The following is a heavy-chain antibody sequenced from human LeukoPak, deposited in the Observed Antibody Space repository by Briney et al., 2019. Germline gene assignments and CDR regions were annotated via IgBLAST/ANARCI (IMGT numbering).Heavy chain of an antibody. CDR1: GFTFSSYG. Sequence: GGSLRLSCAASGFTFSSYGMHWVRQAPGKGLEWVAVISYDGSNKYYADSVKGRFTISRDNSKNTLYLQMNSLRAEDTAVYYCAKARAAGDYYYGMDVWGQGTTATVSS. CDR3: AKARAAGDYYYGMDV. V-gene: IGHV3-30*18. J-gene: IGHJ6*02. CDR2: ISYDGSNK. D-gene: IGHD6-13*01.